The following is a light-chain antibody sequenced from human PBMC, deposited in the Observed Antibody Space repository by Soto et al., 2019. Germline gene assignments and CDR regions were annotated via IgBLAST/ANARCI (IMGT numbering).Light chain of an antibody. CDR2: KAS. J-gene: IGKJ1*01. CDR3: QHYNSYSEA. V-gene: IGKV1-5*03. CDR1: QTISSW. Sequence: IPITHSPSTLSGSVGDRVTITCRASQTISSWLAWYQQKPGKAPKLLIYKASTLKSGVPSRFSGSGSGTEFTLTISSLQPDDFATYYCQHYNSYSEAFGQGTKV.